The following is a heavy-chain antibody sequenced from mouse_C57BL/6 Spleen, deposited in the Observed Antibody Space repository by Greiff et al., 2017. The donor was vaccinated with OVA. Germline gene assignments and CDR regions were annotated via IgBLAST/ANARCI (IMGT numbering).Heavy chain of an antibody. D-gene: IGHD1-1*01. CDR1: GYTFTSYW. CDR3: ARSTTVVAGDY. V-gene: IGHV1-64*01. J-gene: IGHJ2*01. CDR2: IHPNSGST. Sequence: QVQLKQPGAELVKPGASVKLSCKASGYTFTSYWMHWVKQRPGQGLEWIGMIHPNSGSTNYNEKFKSKATLTVDKSSSTAYMQLSSLTSEDSAVYYCARSTTVVAGDYWGQGTTLTVSS.